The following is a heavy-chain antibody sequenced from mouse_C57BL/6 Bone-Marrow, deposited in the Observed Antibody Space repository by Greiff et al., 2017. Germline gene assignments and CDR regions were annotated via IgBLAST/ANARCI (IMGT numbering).Heavy chain of an antibody. D-gene: IGHD1-1*01. Sequence: QVQLKESGAELVRPGASVTLSCKASGYTFTDYEMHWVKQTPVHGLEWIGAIDPETGGTAYNQKFKGKAILTADKSSSTAYMELRSLTSEDSAVDYSCSSWYFDVWGTGTTVTVSS. CDR2: IDPETGGT. CDR1: GYTFTDYE. CDR3: CSSWYFDV. V-gene: IGHV1-15*01. J-gene: IGHJ1*03.